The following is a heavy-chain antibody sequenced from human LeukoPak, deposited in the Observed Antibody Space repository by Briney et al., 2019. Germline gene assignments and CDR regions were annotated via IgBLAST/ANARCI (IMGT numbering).Heavy chain of an antibody. J-gene: IGHJ4*02. V-gene: IGHV1-46*01. D-gene: IGHD3-10*01. CDR1: GYTFTSYY. Sequence: ASVKVSCKASGYTFTSYYTHWVRQAPGQGLEWMGIINPSGGSTSYAQKFQGRVTMTRDTSTSTVYMELSSLRSEDTAVYYCARSGVFGPYFDYWGQGTLVTVSS. CDR3: ARSGVFGPYFDY. CDR2: INPSGGST.